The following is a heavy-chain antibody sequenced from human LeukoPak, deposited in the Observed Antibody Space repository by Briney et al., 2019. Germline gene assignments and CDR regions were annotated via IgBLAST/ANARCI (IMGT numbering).Heavy chain of an antibody. V-gene: IGHV1-2*02. J-gene: IGHJ4*02. D-gene: IGHD3-22*01. CDR1: GYTFTGYY. Sequence: ASVKVSCKDSGYTFTGYYMHWVRQAPGQGLEWMGWINPNSGGTNSAQKFQGRVTMTRDTSISTAYMELSRLRSDDTAVYYCARGGYYDSSGYYYPFDYWGQGTLVTVFS. CDR2: INPNSGGT. CDR3: ARGGYYDSSGYYYPFDY.